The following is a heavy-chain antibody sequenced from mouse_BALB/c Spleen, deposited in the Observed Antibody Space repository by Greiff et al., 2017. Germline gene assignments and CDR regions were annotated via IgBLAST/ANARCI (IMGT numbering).Heavy chain of an antibody. V-gene: IGHV1-5*01. J-gene: IGHJ4*01. CDR1: GYSFTSYW. D-gene: IGHD1-2*01. Sequence: VQLKQSGTVLARPGASVKMSCKASGYSFTSYWMHWVKQRPGQGLEWIGAIYPGNSDTSYNQKFKGKAKLTAVTSASTAYMELSSLTNEDSAVYYCTREGVFGYRAMDYWGQGTSVTVSS. CDR3: TREGVFGYRAMDY. CDR2: IYPGNSDT.